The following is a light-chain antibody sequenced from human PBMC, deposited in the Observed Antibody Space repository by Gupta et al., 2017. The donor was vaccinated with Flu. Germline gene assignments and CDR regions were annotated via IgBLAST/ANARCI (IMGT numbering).Light chain of an antibody. J-gene: IGKJ5*01. CDR1: QSISSY. CDR3: QQSYSTPPVT. CDR2: AAS. Sequence: SSLSASVGDRVTITCRASQSISSYLNWYQQKPGKAPKLLIYAASSLQSGVPSRFSGSGSGTDFTLTISSLQPEDFATYYCQQSYSTPPVTFGQGTRLEIK. V-gene: IGKV1-39*01.